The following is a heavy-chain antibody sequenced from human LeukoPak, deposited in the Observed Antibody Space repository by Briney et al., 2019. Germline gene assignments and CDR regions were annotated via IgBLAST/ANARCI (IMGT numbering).Heavy chain of an antibody. CDR3: ARVPIFGVVMTH. Sequence: ASVKVSCKASGYTFTGYYMHWVRQAPGQGLEWMGWINPNSGGTNYAQKFQGRVTMTRDTSISTAYMELSGLRSDDTAVYYCARVPIFGVVMTHWGQGTLVTVSS. V-gene: IGHV1-2*02. J-gene: IGHJ4*02. D-gene: IGHD3-3*01. CDR1: GYTFTGYY. CDR2: INPNSGGT.